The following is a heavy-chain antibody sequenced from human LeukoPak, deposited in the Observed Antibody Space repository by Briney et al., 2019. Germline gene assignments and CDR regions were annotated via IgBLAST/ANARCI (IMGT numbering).Heavy chain of an antibody. J-gene: IGHJ4*02. D-gene: IGHD3-22*01. CDR3: ARKPIVNSAWYYFDY. CDR1: GGSISSGDYY. V-gene: IGHV4-39*07. Sequence: SQTLSLTCTVSGGSISSGDYYWSWIRQPPGKGLEWIGGMYYSGSTSYNPSLKSRVTISLDTSKNQFSLKLSSVTAADTAVYYCARKPIVNSAWYYFDYWGQGTLVTVSS. CDR2: MYYSGST.